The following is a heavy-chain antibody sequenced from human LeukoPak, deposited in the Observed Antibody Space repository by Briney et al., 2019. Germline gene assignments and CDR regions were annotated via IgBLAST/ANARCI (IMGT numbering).Heavy chain of an antibody. CDR1: GYTFTGYY. Sequence: ASVKVSCKASGYTFTGYYMHWVRQAPGQGLEWMGWINPNSGGTNYAQKFQGRVTMTRNTSISTAYMELSRLRSDDTAVYYCAREYYDSSNLYYMDVWGKGTTVTVSS. V-gene: IGHV1-2*02. J-gene: IGHJ6*03. CDR2: INPNSGGT. CDR3: AREYYDSSNLYYMDV. D-gene: IGHD3-22*01.